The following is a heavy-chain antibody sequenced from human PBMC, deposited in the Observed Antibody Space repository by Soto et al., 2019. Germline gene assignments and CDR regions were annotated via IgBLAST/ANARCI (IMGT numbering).Heavy chain of an antibody. CDR1: GYPFTSNR. J-gene: IGHJ4*02. CDR3: ARDSSGWYDF. CDR2: ISPHNGNA. Sequence: ASVKVSCTTSGYPFTSNRLSWVRRAPGQGLEWMGWISPHNGNAKYAQKFQDRVTMTADTAANTVYMELRSLRSDDSAVFYCARDSSGWYDFWGQGTLVTVSS. D-gene: IGHD6-19*01. V-gene: IGHV1-18*01.